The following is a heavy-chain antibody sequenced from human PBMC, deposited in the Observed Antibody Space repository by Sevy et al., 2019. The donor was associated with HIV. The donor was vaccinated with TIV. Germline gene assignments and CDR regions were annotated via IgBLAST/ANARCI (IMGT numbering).Heavy chain of an antibody. CDR1: GGSISSYY. CDR3: ARLPYCSSTSCSKSYYYYYGMDV. CDR2: IYTSGST. Sequence: SQTLSLTCTVSGGSISSYYWSWIWQPAGKGLEWIGRIYTSGSTNYNPSLNSRVTMSVDTSKNQSSLKLSCVTAADPAVYYCARLPYCSSTSCSKSYYYYYGMDVWGQGTTVTVSS. J-gene: IGHJ6*02. V-gene: IGHV4-4*07. D-gene: IGHD2-2*01.